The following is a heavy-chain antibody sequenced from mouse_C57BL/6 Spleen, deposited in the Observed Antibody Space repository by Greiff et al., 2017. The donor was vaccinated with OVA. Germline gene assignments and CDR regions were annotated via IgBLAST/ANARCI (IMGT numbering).Heavy chain of an antibody. V-gene: IGHV5-9-1*02. CDR2: ISSGGDYI. J-gene: IGHJ4*01. Sequence: EVKVVESGEGLVKPGGSLKLSCAASGFTFSSYAMSWVRQTPEKRLEWVAYISSGGDYIYYADTVKGRFTISRDNARNTLYLQMSSLKSEDTAMYYCTRGIYYYGSSYAMDYWGQGTSVTVSS. CDR3: TRGIYYYGSSYAMDY. CDR1: GFTFSSYA. D-gene: IGHD1-1*01.